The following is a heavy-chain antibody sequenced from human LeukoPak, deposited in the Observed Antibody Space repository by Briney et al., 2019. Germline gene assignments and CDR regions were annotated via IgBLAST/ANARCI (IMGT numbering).Heavy chain of an antibody. CDR3: AKDLGALTYGEGF. CDR2: ISDSGGNT. Sequence: GGSLRLSCAASRFTFSIYAMSWVRQAPGKGLEWVSGISDSGGNTYYADSVRGRFTISRDNSKNTLSLQMNSLRVEDTALYYCAKDLGALTYGEGFWGQGTLVTVSS. J-gene: IGHJ4*02. V-gene: IGHV3-23*01. D-gene: IGHD3-16*01. CDR1: RFTFSIYA.